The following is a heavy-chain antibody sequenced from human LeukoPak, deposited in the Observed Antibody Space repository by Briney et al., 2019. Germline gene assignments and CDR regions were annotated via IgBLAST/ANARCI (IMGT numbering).Heavy chain of an antibody. D-gene: IGHD7-27*01. CDR1: GFTFSSYG. V-gene: IGHV3-33*01. CDR3: QRRGGLPGDFYWYFDL. CDR2: IWYDGSNK. J-gene: IGHJ2*01. Sequence: PGRSLRLSCAASGFTFSSYGMHWVRQAPGKGLEWVAVIWYDGSNKYYADSVKGRFTISRDNSKNTLYLQMNSLRAEDAAVYYCQRRGGLPGDFYWYFDLWGRGTLVTVSS.